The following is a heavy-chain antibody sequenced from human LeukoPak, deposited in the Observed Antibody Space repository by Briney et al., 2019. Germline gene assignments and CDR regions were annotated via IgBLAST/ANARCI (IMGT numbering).Heavy chain of an antibody. V-gene: IGHV3-7*01. CDR3: ARDETWTSTPPYYFDY. Sequence: PGGSLRLSCAASGFTFSSYWMSWVRQAPGKGLEWVAHIKQDGSEKYYVDSVKGRFTISRDNAKNSLYLQMNSLRAEDTAVYYCARDETWTSTPPYYFDYWGQGTLVTVSS. CDR2: IKQDGSEK. CDR1: GFTFSSYW. D-gene: IGHD2/OR15-2a*01. J-gene: IGHJ4*02.